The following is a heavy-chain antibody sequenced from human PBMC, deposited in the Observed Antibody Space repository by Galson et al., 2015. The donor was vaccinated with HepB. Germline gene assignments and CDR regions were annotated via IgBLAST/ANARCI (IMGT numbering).Heavy chain of an antibody. CDR3: SREKDYYGAGCYSY. D-gene: IGHD3-10*01. J-gene: IGHJ4*02. V-gene: IGHV3-49*03. CDR2: IRSKHYGGTT. CDR1: GFSFDDYA. Sequence: SLRLSCTASGFSFDDYAMSWFRQAPGKGLEWVGFIRSKHYGGTTEYAAYVKGRFTISRDASKTIPHLQMNSLKTEDAAVYYCSREKDYYGAGCYSYWGQGTLVTVSS.